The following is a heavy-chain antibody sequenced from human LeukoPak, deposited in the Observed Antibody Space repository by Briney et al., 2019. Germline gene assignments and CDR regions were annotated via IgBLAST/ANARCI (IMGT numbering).Heavy chain of an antibody. V-gene: IGHV3-49*03. D-gene: IGHD6-6*01. CDR1: GFTFGDYA. CDR3: TRGEYSSSSDDY. CDR2: IRCKAYGGTT. J-gene: IGHJ4*02. Sequence: GGSLRLSCTASGFTFGDYAMSWFRQAPGKGLEWVGFIRCKAYGGTTEYAASVKGRFTISRDDSKSIAYLQMNSLRTEDTAVYYCTRGEYSSSSDDYWGQGTLVTVSS.